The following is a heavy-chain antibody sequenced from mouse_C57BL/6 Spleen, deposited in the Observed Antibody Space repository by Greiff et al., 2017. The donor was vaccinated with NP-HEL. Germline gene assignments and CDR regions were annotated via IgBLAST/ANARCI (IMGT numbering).Heavy chain of an antibody. D-gene: IGHD1-1*01. CDR3: ASSPVGYGSSYDALDY. Sequence: EVKVEESGGGLVQPGGSLSLSCAASGFTFTDYYMSWVRQPPGKALEWLGVIRNKANGSTTEYSGSVKGRFTISRDNSQSILYLQMNALRAEDSATYYCASSPVGYGSSYDALDYWGQGTSVTVSS. V-gene: IGHV7-3*01. CDR2: IRNKANGSTT. CDR1: GFTFTDYY. J-gene: IGHJ4*01.